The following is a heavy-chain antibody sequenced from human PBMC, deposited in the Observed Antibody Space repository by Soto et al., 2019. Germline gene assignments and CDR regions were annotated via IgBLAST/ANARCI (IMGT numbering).Heavy chain of an antibody. CDR3: ARGGQYRYFDY. CDR2: ISPYNGDT. J-gene: IGHJ4*02. V-gene: IGHV1-18*01. Sequence: QVQLVQSGAEVKKPGASVKVSCTTSGYTFTLFGITWVRQAPGQGLEWMGWISPYNGDTKYAEKLEGRVTLTTDTSTDTAYMELTSLTSDYTAEYYCARGGQYRYFDYWGQGTLVTVSS. CDR1: GYTFTLFG. D-gene: IGHD2-2*02.